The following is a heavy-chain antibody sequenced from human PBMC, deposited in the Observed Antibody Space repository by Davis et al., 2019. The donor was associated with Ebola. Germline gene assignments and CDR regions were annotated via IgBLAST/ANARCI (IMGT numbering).Heavy chain of an antibody. Sequence: GGSLRLSCAASGFTFSSYEMNWVRQAPGKGLEWLAYISPSGSTIHYSHSVKGRFTIARDNAKKSLILQMSSLTVEDTGFYYCAREAATIGLDVWGQGTTVSVSS. CDR1: GFTFSSYE. D-gene: IGHD3-9*01. CDR2: ISPSGSTI. CDR3: AREAATIGLDV. J-gene: IGHJ6*02. V-gene: IGHV3-48*03.